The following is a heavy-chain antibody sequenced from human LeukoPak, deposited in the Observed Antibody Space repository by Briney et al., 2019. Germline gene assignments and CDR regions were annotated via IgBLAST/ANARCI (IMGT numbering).Heavy chain of an antibody. CDR3: ARFSSGGYFFAH. CDR1: GYTFTVYY. V-gene: IGHV1-2*02. J-gene: IGHJ5*02. Sequence: ASEKVSCKTSGYTFTVYYMHWVRQAPVQGLEWWGWINPNSGGTNYAQKFLGRVTTTRDATISTADIELSRLRSDDTAVYYCARFSSGGYFFAHWGQGTLATVSS. D-gene: IGHD6-19*01. CDR2: INPNSGGT.